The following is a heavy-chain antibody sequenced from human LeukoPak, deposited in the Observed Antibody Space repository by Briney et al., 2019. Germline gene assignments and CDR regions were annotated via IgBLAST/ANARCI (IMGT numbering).Heavy chain of an antibody. D-gene: IGHD3-22*01. V-gene: IGHV1-46*01. J-gene: IGHJ3*02. CDR2: INPSGGST. CDR3: ARGLDSSGYYYANDAFDI. Sequence: ASVKVSCKASGYTFTSYYMHWVRQAPGQGLEWMGIINPSGGSTSYAQKFQGRVTMTRDTSTSTAYMELSSLRSEDTAVYYCARGLDSSGYYYANDAFDIWGQGTMVTVSS. CDR1: GYTFTSYY.